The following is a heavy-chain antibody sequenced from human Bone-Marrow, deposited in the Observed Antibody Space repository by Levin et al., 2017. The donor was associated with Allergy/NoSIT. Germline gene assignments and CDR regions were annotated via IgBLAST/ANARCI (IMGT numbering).Heavy chain of an antibody. J-gene: IGHJ4*02. CDR3: AKDRYYDSSGYYYGLLSY. V-gene: IGHV3-23*01. Sequence: PGGSLRLSCAASGFTFSSYAMSWVRQAPGKGLEWVSAISGSGGSTYYADSVKGRFTISRANSKNTLYLQMNSLRAEDTAVYYCAKDRYYDSSGYYYGLLSYWGQGTLVTVSS. D-gene: IGHD3-22*01. CDR1: GFTFSSYA. CDR2: ISGSGGST.